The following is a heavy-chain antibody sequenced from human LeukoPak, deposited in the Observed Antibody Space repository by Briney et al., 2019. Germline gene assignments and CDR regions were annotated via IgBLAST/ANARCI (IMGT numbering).Heavy chain of an antibody. V-gene: IGHV3-7*01. Sequence: PGGSLRLPCAASGFTFNNYWMSWVRQAPGEGLEWVANIKQDGSEKYYVDSVKGRFTISRDNAKNSLYLQMNSLRAEDTAVYYCARRYFDYWGQGTLVTVSS. J-gene: IGHJ4*02. CDR3: ARRYFDY. CDR1: GFTFNNYW. CDR2: IKQDGSEK.